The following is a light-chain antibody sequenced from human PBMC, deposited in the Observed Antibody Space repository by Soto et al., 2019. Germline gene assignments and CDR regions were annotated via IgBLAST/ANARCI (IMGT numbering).Light chain of an antibody. V-gene: IGLV1-47*01. CDR2: RDG. Sequence: QSALTQPPSASGTPGQSLTISCAGSSSNIGSHYVYWYQHLPGTAPKLLIFRDGQRPSGVPDRFFGSKSGTSASLAISGLRSEDEAHYYCALWDARLTGWVFGGGTKLTVL. J-gene: IGLJ3*02. CDR3: ALWDARLTGWV. CDR1: SSNIGSHY.